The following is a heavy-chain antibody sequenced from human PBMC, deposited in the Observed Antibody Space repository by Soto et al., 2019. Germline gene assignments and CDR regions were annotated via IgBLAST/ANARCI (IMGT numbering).Heavy chain of an antibody. CDR3: ALNLRFLEWLLSPFDY. CDR2: ISYDGSNK. D-gene: IGHD3-3*01. CDR1: GFTFSSYA. V-gene: IGHV3-30-3*01. J-gene: IGHJ4*02. Sequence: GGSLRLACAASGFTFSSYAMHWVRQAPGKGLEWVAVISYDGSNKYYADSVKGRFTISRDNSKNTLYLQMNSLRAEDTAVYYCALNLRFLEWLLSPFDYWGQGTLVTVSS.